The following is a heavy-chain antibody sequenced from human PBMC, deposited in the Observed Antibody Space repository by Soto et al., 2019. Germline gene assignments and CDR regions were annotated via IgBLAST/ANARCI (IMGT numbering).Heavy chain of an antibody. D-gene: IGHD1-26*01. CDR2: LSNTGRRT. J-gene: IGHJ4*02. CDR3: ATEMGATQGPFDN. Sequence: EVQVLESGGGLVQPGGSLRLSCVVSVFPFGANAMSWVRQAPGKGLEWVSGLSNTGRRTSYADSVKGRFNISRDNSENTVCLQMNSLRVEDTGAYYCATEMGATQGPFDNWGQGTLVTVSS. V-gene: IGHV3-23*01. CDR1: VFPFGANA.